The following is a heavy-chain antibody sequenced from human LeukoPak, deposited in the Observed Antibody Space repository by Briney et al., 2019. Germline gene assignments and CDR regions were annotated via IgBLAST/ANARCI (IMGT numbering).Heavy chain of an antibody. D-gene: IGHD2-2*01. Sequence: PSETLSLTCTLSGDSINHNYWSWVRQPAGKGLEWIGHNFYAGITKYNPSLKSRVTMSVDTSKNQFSLKLNSVTAADTAVYYCAKASLDGLGGYLHHWRQGTLVTVSS. CDR3: AKASLDGLGGYLHH. J-gene: IGHJ1*01. CDR2: NFYAGIT. CDR1: GDSINHNY. V-gene: IGHV4-4*07.